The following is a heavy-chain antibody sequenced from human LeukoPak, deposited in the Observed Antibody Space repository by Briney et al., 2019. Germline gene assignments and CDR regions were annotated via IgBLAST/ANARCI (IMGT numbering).Heavy chain of an antibody. V-gene: IGHV3-7*01. CDR3: ARRAYDSRPEAPTDY. Sequence: GGSLRLSCAASGFSFNSYWMEWVRQAPGMGLEWVANIGQDGSKKLYVDSVKGRFTISRDNARNSLFLQMNSLRVEDTAVYFCARRAYDSRPEAPTDYWGPGTLVTVSS. J-gene: IGHJ4*02. CDR2: IGQDGSKK. D-gene: IGHD3-22*01. CDR1: GFSFNSYW.